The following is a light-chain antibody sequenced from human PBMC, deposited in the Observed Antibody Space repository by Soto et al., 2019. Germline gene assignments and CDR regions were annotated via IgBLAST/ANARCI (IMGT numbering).Light chain of an antibody. CDR2: GVN. CDR1: GSDIGRYNY. CDR3: NSYTTSTTYV. Sequence: QSALTQPASVSGSPGQSITISCAGTGSDIGRYNYVSWYQQHPGKAPKLLIYGVNYRPSGISNRFSGSKSGSTASLTISGLQPEDEADYYCNSYTTSTTYVFGTGTKVTVL. V-gene: IGLV2-14*03. J-gene: IGLJ1*01.